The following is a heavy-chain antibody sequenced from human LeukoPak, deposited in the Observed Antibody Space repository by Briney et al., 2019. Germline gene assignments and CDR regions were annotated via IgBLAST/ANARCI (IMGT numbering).Heavy chain of an antibody. CDR1: GFTFSSYW. J-gene: IGHJ4*02. D-gene: IGHD4-23*01. Sequence: GGSLRLSCAVSGFTFSSYWMHWVRQAPGKGLVWVSRIDRDGSRINYADSVKGRLTISRDNGKNTLFLQMNSLRAEDAAVYYCVRGNDYGGPHYWGQGTLVTVSS. CDR3: VRGNDYGGPHY. V-gene: IGHV3-74*01. CDR2: IDRDGSRI.